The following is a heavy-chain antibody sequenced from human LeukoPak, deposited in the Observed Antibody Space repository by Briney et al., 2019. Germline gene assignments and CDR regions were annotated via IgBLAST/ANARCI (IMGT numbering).Heavy chain of an antibody. D-gene: IGHD1-14*01. V-gene: IGHV3-48*03. J-gene: IGHJ3*02. CDR3: ARQTTKVKGDALYI. CDR1: GFTFSIYE. Sequence: GGSLRLSSAASGFTFSIYEMNWVRQAPGKGLEWLSYITSAGGAIYADSVKGRFTISRNNAKESLYLQLNSLRAEDTALYYCARQTTKVKGDALYIWGQGTMVIVSS. CDR2: ITSAGGAI.